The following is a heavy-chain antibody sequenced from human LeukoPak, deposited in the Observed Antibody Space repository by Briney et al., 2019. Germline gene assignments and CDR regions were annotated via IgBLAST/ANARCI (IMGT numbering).Heavy chain of an antibody. V-gene: IGHV3-48*04. CDR3: ARGLYYDSSGYFNY. CDR2: ISSSSSTI. Sequence: GGSLRLSCAASGFTFSSYSMNWVRQAPGKGREWGSYISSSSSTIYYADSVKGRFTISRDNAKNSLYLQMNSLRAEDTAVYYCARGLYYDSSGYFNYWGQGTLVTVSS. CDR1: GFTFSSYS. D-gene: IGHD3-22*01. J-gene: IGHJ4*02.